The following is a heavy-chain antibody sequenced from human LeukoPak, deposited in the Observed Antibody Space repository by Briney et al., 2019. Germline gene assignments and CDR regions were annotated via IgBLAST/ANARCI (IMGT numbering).Heavy chain of an antibody. J-gene: IGHJ6*02. D-gene: IGHD1-7*01. V-gene: IGHV4-61*08. CDR2: IYYSGST. Sequence: SETLSLTCTVSGGSISSGGYYWSWIRQPPGKGLEWIGYIYYSGSTNYNPSLKSRVTISVDTSKNQFSLKLSSVTAADTAVYYCARDNWNYGSSMDVWGQGTTVTVSS. CDR1: GGSISSGGYY. CDR3: ARDNWNYGSSMDV.